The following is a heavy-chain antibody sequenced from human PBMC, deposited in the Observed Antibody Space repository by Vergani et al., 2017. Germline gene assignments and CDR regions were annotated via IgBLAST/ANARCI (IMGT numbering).Heavy chain of an antibody. V-gene: IGHV3-9*01. CDR1: GFTFSSYA. CDR2: ISWNSGSI. D-gene: IGHD5-18*01. Sequence: EVQLLESGGGLVQPGGSLRLSCAASGFTFSSYAMHWVRQAPGKGLEWVSGISWNSGSIGYADSVKGRFTISRDNAKNSLYLQMNSLRAEDTALYYCAKGRGYSYDNPFDYWGQGTLVTVSS. J-gene: IGHJ4*02. CDR3: AKGRGYSYDNPFDY.